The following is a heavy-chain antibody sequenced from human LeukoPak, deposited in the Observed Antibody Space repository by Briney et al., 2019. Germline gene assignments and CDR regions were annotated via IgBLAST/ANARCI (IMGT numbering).Heavy chain of an antibody. J-gene: IGHJ3*02. CDR1: GFTVSTNY. CDR2: IYSGDST. V-gene: IGHV3-66*01. Sequence: GGSLRLSCAASGFTVSTNYMSWVRQAPGKGLEWVSVIYSGDSTYYADSVKGRFTISRDNAKNSLYLQMNSLRAEDTAVYYCAGPAGWNVDAFDIWGQGTMVTVSS. D-gene: IGHD1-1*01. CDR3: AGPAGWNVDAFDI.